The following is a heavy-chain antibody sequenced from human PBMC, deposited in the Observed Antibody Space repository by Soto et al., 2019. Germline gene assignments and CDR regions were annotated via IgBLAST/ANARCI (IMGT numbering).Heavy chain of an antibody. D-gene: IGHD6-19*01. CDR3: ARMYTQWLPPQYYFDY. V-gene: IGHV3-23*01. J-gene: IGHJ4*02. CDR2: ISGSGGST. Sequence: GGSLRLSCAASGFIFSSYAMSWVRQAPGKGLEWVSAISGSGGSTYYADSVKGRFTISRDNSKNTLYLQMNSLRAEDTAVYYCARMYTQWLPPQYYFDYWGQGTLVTVSS. CDR1: GFIFSSYA.